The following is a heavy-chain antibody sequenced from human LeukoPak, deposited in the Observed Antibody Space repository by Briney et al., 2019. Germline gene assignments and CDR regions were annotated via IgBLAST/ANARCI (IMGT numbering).Heavy chain of an antibody. J-gene: IGHJ6*03. V-gene: IGHV3-11*04. CDR3: ARGSNYYHYYMDV. Sequence: PGGSLRLSCAASGFTFSDYYMSWIRQAPGKGLERVSYISSSSSTIYYADSVKGRFTISRDNAKNSLYLQMNSLRAEDTAVYYCARGSNYYHYYMDVWGKGTTVTVSS. CDR2: ISSSSSTI. CDR1: GFTFSDYY.